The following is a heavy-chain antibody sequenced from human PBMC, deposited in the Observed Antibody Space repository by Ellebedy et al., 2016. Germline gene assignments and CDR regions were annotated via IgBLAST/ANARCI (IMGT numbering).Heavy chain of an antibody. J-gene: IGHJ5*02. CDR1: GFTFSTFF. V-gene: IGHV3-23*01. CDR2: ISCDGDST. Sequence: GGSLRLSXAASGFTFSTFFMTWVRQAPGKGPEWVSTISCDGDSTYFADFVKGRFTISRDNSKNTLYLQMDSLRVEDTAVYYCARGVGGTSLNWFDPWGQGTLVTVSS. D-gene: IGHD3-16*01. CDR3: ARGVGGTSLNWFDP.